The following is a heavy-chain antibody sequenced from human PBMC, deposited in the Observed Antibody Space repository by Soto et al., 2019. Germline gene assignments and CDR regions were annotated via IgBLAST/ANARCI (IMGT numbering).Heavy chain of an antibody. CDR1: GGSISSGDYY. D-gene: IGHD3-10*01. CDR2: IYYSGST. CDR3: ARSLTVRGVIMINNWFDP. Sequence: SETLSLTCTVSGGSISSGDYYWSWIRQPPGKGLEWIGYIYYSGSTYYNPSLKSRVTISVDTSKNQFSLKLSSVTAADTAVYYCARSLTVRGVIMINNWFDPWGQGTLVTVSS. V-gene: IGHV4-30-4*01. J-gene: IGHJ5*02.